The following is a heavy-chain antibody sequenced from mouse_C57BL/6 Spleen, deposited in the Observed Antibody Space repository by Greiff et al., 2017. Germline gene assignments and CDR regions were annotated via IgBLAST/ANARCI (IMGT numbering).Heavy chain of an antibody. Sequence: QVQLKESGAELVRPGASVTLSCKASGYSFTDYEMNWVKQTHGHGLAWIGAIDPETGGTAYNQKFKGKAILTADKSSSTAYMELLSLTSEDSAVYYCDYYGSSYDAMDYWGQGTSVTVSS. CDR3: DYYGSSYDAMDY. J-gene: IGHJ4*01. V-gene: IGHV1-15*01. CDR1: GYSFTDYE. CDR2: IDPETGGT. D-gene: IGHD1-1*01.